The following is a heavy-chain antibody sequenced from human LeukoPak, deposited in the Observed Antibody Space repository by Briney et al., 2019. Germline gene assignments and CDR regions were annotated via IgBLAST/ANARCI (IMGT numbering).Heavy chain of an antibody. CDR3: ARELAGHDAFDI. J-gene: IGHJ3*02. CDR2: ITGSGDDT. Sequence: GGSLRLSCAASGFTFSSYAMSWVRQAPGKGLEWVSSITGSGDDTNHADSVKGRFTISRDNSRNTLYLEMNSLSAGDTAVYYCARELAGHDAFDIWGQGTMVTVSS. CDR1: GFTFSSYA. V-gene: IGHV3-23*01.